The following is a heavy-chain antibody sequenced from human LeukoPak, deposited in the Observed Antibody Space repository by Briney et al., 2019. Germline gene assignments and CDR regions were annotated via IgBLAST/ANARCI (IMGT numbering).Heavy chain of an antibody. D-gene: IGHD2-15*01. CDR2: IYYSGST. V-gene: IGHV4-39*07. CDR1: GGSISSSSYY. J-gene: IGHJ4*02. CDR3: ARDSGGSWWFDY. Sequence: SETLSLTCTVSGGSISSSSYYWGWIRQPPGKGLEWIGSIYYSGSTYYNPSLKSRVTISVDTSKNQFSLKLSSVTGADTAVYYCARDSGGSWWFDYWGQGTLVTVSS.